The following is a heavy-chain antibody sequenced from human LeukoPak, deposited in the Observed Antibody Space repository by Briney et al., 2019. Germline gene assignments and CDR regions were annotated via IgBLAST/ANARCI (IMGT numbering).Heavy chain of an antibody. Sequence: GGSLRLSCAASGFTFSNAWMSWVRQAPGKGLEWVSSISSSSSYIYYADSVKGRFTISRDNAKNSLYLQMNSLRAEDTAVYYCARGPQHTRGVLDYWGQGTPVIVSS. CDR3: ARGPQHTRGVLDY. CDR1: GFTFSNAW. D-gene: IGHD3-10*01. CDR2: ISSSSSYI. V-gene: IGHV3-21*01. J-gene: IGHJ4*02.